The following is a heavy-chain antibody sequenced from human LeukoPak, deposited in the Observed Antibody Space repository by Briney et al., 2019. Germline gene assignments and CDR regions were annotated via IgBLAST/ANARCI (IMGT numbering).Heavy chain of an antibody. V-gene: IGHV3-9*01. Sequence: GGSLRLSCAASGFTFDDYAMHWVRQAPGKGLEWVSGISWNSGSVGYADSVKGRFTISRDNAKNSLYLQMNSLRAEDTALYYCAKSSHPDYYYYYGMDVWGQGTTVTVSS. CDR3: AKSSHPDYYYYYGMDV. CDR2: ISWNSGSV. CDR1: GFTFDDYA. J-gene: IGHJ6*02. D-gene: IGHD6-6*01.